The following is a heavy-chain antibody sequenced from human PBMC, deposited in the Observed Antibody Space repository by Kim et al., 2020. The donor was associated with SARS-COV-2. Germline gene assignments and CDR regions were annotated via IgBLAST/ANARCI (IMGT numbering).Heavy chain of an antibody. CDR1: GFTFTNYA. CDR3: AKESYLFGIDD. D-gene: IGHD1-26*01. CDR2: ISTGAVSK. V-gene: IGHV3-23*01. J-gene: IGHJ6*04. Sequence: GGSLRLSCVVSGFTFTNYAMSWVRQAPGKGLEWVSVISTGAVSKYYADSVKGRFTISSDSSKNTLYLQMNSLRAEDTAVYYCAKESYLFGIDDGGKAT.